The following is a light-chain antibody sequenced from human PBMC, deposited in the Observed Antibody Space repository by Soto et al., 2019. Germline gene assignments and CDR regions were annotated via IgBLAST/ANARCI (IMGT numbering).Light chain of an antibody. V-gene: IGKV3-20*01. CDR3: QHDGSSPST. J-gene: IGKJ4*01. Sequence: IVLTQSPGTLSLSPGERATLSCSASQSVSSSYLAWYQQKPGQAPRLLIYGASSRATGIPDRFSGTVSGTDFPLTISRLEPEDVAVYYCQHDGSSPSTFSGGTKVQMK. CDR2: GAS. CDR1: QSVSSSY.